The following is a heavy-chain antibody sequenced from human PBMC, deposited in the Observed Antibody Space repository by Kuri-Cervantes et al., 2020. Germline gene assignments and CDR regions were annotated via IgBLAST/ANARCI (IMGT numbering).Heavy chain of an antibody. CDR2: IKEDGSDT. D-gene: IGHD5-18*01. CDR3: ARGQRGYSYASYYYYGMDV. V-gene: IGHV3-7*03. Sequence: GESLKISCSVAGFTFGTHWMSWVRQAPGKGLEWVANIKEDGSDTFYVDSVKGRFIISRDNDKNSLHLQMNRLRVEDTAVYYCARGQRGYSYASYYYYGMDVWGQGTTVTVSS. J-gene: IGHJ6*02. CDR1: GFTFGTHW.